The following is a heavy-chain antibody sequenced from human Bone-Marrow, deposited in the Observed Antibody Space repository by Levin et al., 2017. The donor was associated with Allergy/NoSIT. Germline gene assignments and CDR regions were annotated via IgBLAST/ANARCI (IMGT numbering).Heavy chain of an antibody. CDR1: GFRISDLF. V-gene: IGHV3-11*01. D-gene: IGHD6-19*01. CDR2: SSSSGTTM. J-gene: IGHJ4*02. CDR3: ARDRGAVAPGYFDY. Sequence: AGGFLRLSCAASGFRISDLFMSWIRQAPGKGLEWVSYSSSSGTTMSYADSVRGRFTISRDNARNSLYLQMNSLRAEDTAMYYCARDRGAVAPGYFDYWGQGVLVTVSS.